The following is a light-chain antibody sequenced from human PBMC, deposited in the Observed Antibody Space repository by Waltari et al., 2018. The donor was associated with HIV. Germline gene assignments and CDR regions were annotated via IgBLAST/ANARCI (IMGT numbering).Light chain of an antibody. J-gene: IGLJ1*01. CDR1: SNAVGAYDY. V-gene: IGLV2-14*01. Sequence: QSALTQPASVSGSPGQSITISCTGTSNAVGAYDYVSWYQQSPGKVPKLLIYDVYNRPSRISNRFSGSKSGNTAFLTISGLRAEDEADYYCASFTSGRLNVFGSGTKVTVL. CDR3: ASFTSGRLNV. CDR2: DVY.